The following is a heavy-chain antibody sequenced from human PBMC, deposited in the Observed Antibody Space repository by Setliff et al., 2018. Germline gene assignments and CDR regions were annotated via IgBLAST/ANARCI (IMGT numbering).Heavy chain of an antibody. CDR2: INHSGNT. J-gene: IGHJ6*03. Sequence: PSETLSLTCAVSGDSISSGNWWSWVRQPPEKGLEWIGGINHSGNTNYNPSLKSRVTISVDKSTNQFSLKLNSVTAADTAVYYCVRTDYSDGRYSMDVWGKGTTVTV. CDR1: GDSISSGNW. CDR3: VRTDYSDGRYSMDV. V-gene: IGHV4-4*02. D-gene: IGHD6-19*01.